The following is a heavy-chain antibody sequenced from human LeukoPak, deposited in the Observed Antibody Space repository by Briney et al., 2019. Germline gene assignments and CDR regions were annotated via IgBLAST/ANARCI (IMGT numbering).Heavy chain of an antibody. Sequence: PGGSLRLSCAASGFTFSGSAMSWVRQAPGKGLEWVSAISGSGGSTYYADSVKGRFTISRDNSKNTLYLQMNSLRAEDTAVYYCAKDRSSGWFASNLDYWGQGTLVTVSS. CDR3: AKDRSSGWFASNLDY. J-gene: IGHJ4*02. V-gene: IGHV3-23*01. CDR1: GFTFSGSA. CDR2: ISGSGGST. D-gene: IGHD6-19*01.